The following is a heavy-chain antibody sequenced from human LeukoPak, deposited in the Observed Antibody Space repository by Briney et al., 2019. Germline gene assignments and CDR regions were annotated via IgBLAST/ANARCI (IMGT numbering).Heavy chain of an antibody. J-gene: IGHJ4*02. CDR2: TYYRSKWYN. V-gene: IGHV6-1*01. CDR1: GDSVSNNTAA. D-gene: IGHD3-10*01. CDR3: ARMDTMVREGLDY. Sequence: SQTLSLTCDISGDSVSNNTAAWNWIRQSPSRCLEWLGRTYYRSKWYNDYAVSVKSRITINPDTSKNQFSLQLNSVTPEDTAVYYCARMDTMVREGLDYWGPGTLVTVSS.